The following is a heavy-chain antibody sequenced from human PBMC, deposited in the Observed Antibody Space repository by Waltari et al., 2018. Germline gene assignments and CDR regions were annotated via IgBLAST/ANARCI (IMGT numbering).Heavy chain of an antibody. V-gene: IGHV3-13*01. CDR3: ARAGEATVTPEYYFDY. Sequence: EVQLVESGGGLVQPGGSLRLSCAASGFTFSSYDMHWVRQATGKGLEWGSAIGTAGDTYHPGSVKGRFTISRENAKNSLYLQMNSLRAGDTAVYYCARAGEATVTPEYYFDYWGQGTLVTVSS. CDR2: IGTAGDT. CDR1: GFTFSSYD. D-gene: IGHD4-17*01. J-gene: IGHJ4*02.